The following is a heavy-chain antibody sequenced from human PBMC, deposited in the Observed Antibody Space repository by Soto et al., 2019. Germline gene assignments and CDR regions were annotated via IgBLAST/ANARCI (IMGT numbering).Heavy chain of an antibody. CDR1: GFTFSSYW. CDR2: INSDGSST. Sequence: GGSLRLSCAASGFTFSSYWMHWVRQAPGKGLVWVSRINSDGSSTSYADSVKGRFTISRDNAKNTLYLQMNSLRAEDTAVYYCARDTYYDYIWGSYRTDAFDIWGQGTMVTVSS. D-gene: IGHD3-16*02. V-gene: IGHV3-74*01. CDR3: ARDTYYDYIWGSYRTDAFDI. J-gene: IGHJ3*02.